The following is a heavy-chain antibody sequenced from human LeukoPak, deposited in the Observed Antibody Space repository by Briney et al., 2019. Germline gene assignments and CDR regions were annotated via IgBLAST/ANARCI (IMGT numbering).Heavy chain of an antibody. J-gene: IGHJ4*02. Sequence: ASVNVSYKASGYTFTSSYMHWVRQAPGPRWEWMGIIKVSGGGTSYAQKFQGRVTMTSDTSTSTVYMELRSLRCEHTAGYSCAGGGGDDSAAPFDFWGQGTLVTVSS. D-gene: IGHD2-21*02. CDR2: IKVSGGGT. V-gene: IGHV1-46*01. CDR1: GYTFTSSY. CDR3: AGGGGDDSAAPFDF.